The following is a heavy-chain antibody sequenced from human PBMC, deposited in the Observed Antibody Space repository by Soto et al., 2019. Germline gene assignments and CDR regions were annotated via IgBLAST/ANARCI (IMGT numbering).Heavy chain of an antibody. CDR3: AKDKLGATWGGMDY. V-gene: IGHV3-9*01. CDR2: ISWNSGSI. Sequence: PGGSQRLSCAASGFTFDDYAMHWVRQAPEKGLEWVSGISWNSGSIGYADSVKARFTISRDNAKNSLYLQMNSLRAEDTALYYCAKDKLGATWGGMDYWGQRTLVTVSS. CDR1: GFTFDDYA. D-gene: IGHD1-26*01. J-gene: IGHJ4*02.